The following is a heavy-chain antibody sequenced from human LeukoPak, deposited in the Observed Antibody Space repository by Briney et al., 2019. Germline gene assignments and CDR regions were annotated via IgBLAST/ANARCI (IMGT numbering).Heavy chain of an antibody. CDR1: GGSFSGYS. V-gene: IGHV4-34*01. CDR3: ARLYSSGWYRIDY. D-gene: IGHD6-19*01. Sequence: SETLSLTCAVYGGSFSGYSWSWIRQPPGKGLEWIGEINHSGSTNYNPSLKSRVTISVDTSKNQFSLKLSSVTAADTAVYYCARLYSSGWYRIDYWGQGTLVTVSS. J-gene: IGHJ4*02. CDR2: INHSGST.